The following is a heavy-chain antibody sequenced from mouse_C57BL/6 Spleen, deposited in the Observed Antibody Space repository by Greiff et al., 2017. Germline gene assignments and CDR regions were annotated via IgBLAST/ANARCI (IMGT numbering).Heavy chain of an antibody. CDR1: GYTFTSYW. CDR2: INPSNGGT. V-gene: IGHV1-53*01. Sequence: QVQLQQSGTELVKPGASVKLSCKASGYTFTSYWMHWVKQRPGQGLEWIGNINPSNGGTNYNEKFKSKATLTVDKSSSTAYMQLSSLTSEDSAVYYCARGNWAGYAMDDWGQGTSVTVSS. D-gene: IGHD4-1*01. CDR3: ARGNWAGYAMDD. J-gene: IGHJ4*01.